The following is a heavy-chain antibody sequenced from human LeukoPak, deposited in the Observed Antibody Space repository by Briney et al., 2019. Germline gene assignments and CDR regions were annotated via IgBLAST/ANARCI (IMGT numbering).Heavy chain of an antibody. J-gene: IGHJ4*02. CDR3: ATVFSSYYGSGSYFDY. CDR1: GGTFSSYA. D-gene: IGHD3-10*01. Sequence: ASVKVSCKASGGTFSSYAISWVRQAPGQGLEWMGGIIPIFGTANYAQKFQGRVTITADKSTSTAYMELSSLRSEDTAVYYCATVFSSYYGSGSYFDYWGQGTLVTVSS. V-gene: IGHV1-69*06. CDR2: IIPIFGTA.